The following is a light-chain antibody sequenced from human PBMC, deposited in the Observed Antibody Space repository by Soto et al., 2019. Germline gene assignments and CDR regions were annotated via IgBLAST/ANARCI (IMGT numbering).Light chain of an antibody. V-gene: IGLV1-44*01. Sequence: QAVVTQPPSASGTPGQRVTISCSGSSSNIGGNTVNWYQQLPGTAPKVLIYSNNQRPSGVPDRFSGSKSGTSASLAISGLQSEDESDYYCAAWDDSLNGPVFGGGTKLTVL. J-gene: IGLJ3*02. CDR2: SNN. CDR3: AAWDDSLNGPV. CDR1: SSNIGGNT.